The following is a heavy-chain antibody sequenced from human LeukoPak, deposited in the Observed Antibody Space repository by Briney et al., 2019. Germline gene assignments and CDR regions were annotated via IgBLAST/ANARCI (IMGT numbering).Heavy chain of an antibody. J-gene: IGHJ4*02. Sequence: PSETLSLTCAVYGGSFSGYYWSWIRQPPGKGLEWIGEINHSGSTNYNPSLKSRVTISVDTSKNQFSLKLSSVTAADTAVYYCARIGATSPLHYFDYWGQGTLVTVSS. V-gene: IGHV4-34*01. CDR3: ARIGATSPLHYFDY. D-gene: IGHD1-26*01. CDR2: INHSGST. CDR1: GGSFSGYY.